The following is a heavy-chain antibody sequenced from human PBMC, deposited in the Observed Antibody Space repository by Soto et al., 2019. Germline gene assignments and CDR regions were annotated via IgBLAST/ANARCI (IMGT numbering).Heavy chain of an antibody. J-gene: IGHJ5*02. CDR1: GCTFTSYY. CDR3: ARGGGNVVVTAPYYL. V-gene: IGHV1-46*03. D-gene: IGHD2-21*02. CDR2: INPSGGYT. Sequence: ASVKVSCKASGCTFTSYYMNWVRHAPGQGLEWLGIINPSGGYTTYAQRFLGRVTMTSDTSTSTVHMELGSLTSEDTAVYYCARGGGNVVVTAPYYLWGQGTLVTGSS.